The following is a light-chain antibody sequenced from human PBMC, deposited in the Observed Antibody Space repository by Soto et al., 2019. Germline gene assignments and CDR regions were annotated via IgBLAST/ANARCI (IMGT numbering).Light chain of an antibody. CDR3: QQYNNWPPIT. J-gene: IGKJ4*01. V-gene: IGKV3-15*01. Sequence: EIVMTQSPPTLSVSPGERATLSCRASQRISTNVAWYQHKPGQAPRLLIYSASTRATGIPARFSGSGSGTEFTLTISSLQSEDFAVYYCQQYNNWPPITFGGGTQVEIK. CDR2: SAS. CDR1: QRISTN.